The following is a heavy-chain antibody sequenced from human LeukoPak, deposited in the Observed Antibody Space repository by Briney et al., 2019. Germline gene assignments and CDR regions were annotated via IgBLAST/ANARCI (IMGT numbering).Heavy chain of an antibody. CDR3: ARGVAQSQGLAY. CDR1: GGTFSSYA. J-gene: IGHJ4*02. D-gene: IGHD5-12*01. Sequence: SVKVSCKASGGTFSSYAISWVRQAPGQGLEWMGRIIPILGIANYAQKFQGRVTITADKSTSTAYMELSSLRSEDTAVYYCARGVAQSQGLAYWGQGTLVTVSS. CDR2: IIPILGIA. V-gene: IGHV1-69*04.